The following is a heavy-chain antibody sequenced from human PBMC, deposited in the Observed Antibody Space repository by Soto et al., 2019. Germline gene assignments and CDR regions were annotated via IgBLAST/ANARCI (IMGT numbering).Heavy chain of an antibody. D-gene: IGHD1-7*01. J-gene: IGHJ6*03. CDR2: IYYGGST. Sequence: SETLSLTCTVSGGSISSYYWSWIRQPPGKGLEWIGYIYYGGSTNYNPSLKSRVTISVDTSKNQFSLKLSSVTAADTAVYYCARGGITGTTDGLYYYYYYYMDVWGKGTTVTVSS. CDR3: ARGGITGTTDGLYYYYYYYMDV. V-gene: IGHV4-59*01. CDR1: GGSISSYY.